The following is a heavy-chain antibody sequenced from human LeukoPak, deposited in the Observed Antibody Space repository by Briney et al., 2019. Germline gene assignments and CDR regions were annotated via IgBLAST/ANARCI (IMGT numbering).Heavy chain of an antibody. CDR1: GFTFSSYW. V-gene: IGHV3-7*01. J-gene: IGHJ4*02. D-gene: IGHD3-10*01. Sequence: GGSLRLSCAASGFTFSSYWMSWVRQAPGKGLEWVANIKEDGSEKYYVDSVKGRFTISRDNAKNSLYLQMNSLRAEDTAVYYCARCGCYAELLSHPFDYWGQGTLVTVSP. CDR3: ARCGCYAELLSHPFDY. CDR2: IKEDGSEK.